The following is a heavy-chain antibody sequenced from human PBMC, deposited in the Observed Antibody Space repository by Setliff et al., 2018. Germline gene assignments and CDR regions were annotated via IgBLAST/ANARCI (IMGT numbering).Heavy chain of an antibody. Sequence: LSLTCAVYGGSFSGYYWSWIRQPPGKRLEWIGEIIHSGSTNYNPSLKSRVTISMDTSKNQFSLRVSSVTAADTAVYYCARSFSRSEKFLLDYWGQGALVTVSS. V-gene: IGHV4-34*12. J-gene: IGHJ4*02. D-gene: IGHD2-15*01. CDR3: ARSFSRSEKFLLDY. CDR1: GGSFSGYY. CDR2: IIHSGST.